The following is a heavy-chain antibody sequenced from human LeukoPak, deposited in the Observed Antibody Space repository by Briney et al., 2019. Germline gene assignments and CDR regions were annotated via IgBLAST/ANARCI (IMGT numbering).Heavy chain of an antibody. CDR3: AKVWQGKWLVNLGYYYYYYMDV. J-gene: IGHJ6*03. D-gene: IGHD6-19*01. CDR2: VRYDGSQK. CDR1: GFTFSSYA. V-gene: IGHV3-30*02. Sequence: GGSLRLSCEASGFTFSSYAMHWVRQAPGKGLEWVAFVRYDGSQKNYADSVKGRFTLSRDNFKNTLYLQMNSLRAEDTAVYYCAKVWQGKWLVNLGYYYYYYMDVWGKGTTVTISS.